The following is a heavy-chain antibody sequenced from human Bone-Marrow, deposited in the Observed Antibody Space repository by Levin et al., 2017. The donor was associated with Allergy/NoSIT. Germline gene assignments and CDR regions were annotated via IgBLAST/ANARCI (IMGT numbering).Heavy chain of an antibody. CDR3: AKDRCWYGDAFDT. CDR2: LSGSGGST. CDR1: GFTFSRYG. D-gene: IGHD6-13*01. J-gene: IGHJ3*02. V-gene: IGHV3-23*01. Sequence: PGGSLRLSCAASGFTFSRYGMSWVRQAPGKGLEWVSALSGSGGSTYYADSVKGRFTVSRDNSKNTVCLQMNSLRVEDTAVYYCAKDRCWYGDAFDTWGQGTMVTVSS.